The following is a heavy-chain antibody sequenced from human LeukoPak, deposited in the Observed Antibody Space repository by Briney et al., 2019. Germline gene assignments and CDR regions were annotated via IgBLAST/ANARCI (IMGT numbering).Heavy chain of an antibody. CDR1: GYTFRDYY. CDR2: INPNSGGT. V-gene: IGHV1-2*02. CDR3: ARGYPLSTTALGTYFPH. J-gene: IGHJ1*01. D-gene: IGHD6-13*01. Sequence: ASVKVTCMASGYTFRDYYMHGVRQAPGQGLEWMGWINPNSGGTNYAQKFQGRVTMTRDTSISTAYMELSRLRSDDTAVYYCARGYPLSTTALGTYFPHWGQRTPVTVSS.